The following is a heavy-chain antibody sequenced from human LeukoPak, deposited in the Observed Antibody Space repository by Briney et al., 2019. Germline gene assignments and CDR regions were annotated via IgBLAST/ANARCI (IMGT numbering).Heavy chain of an antibody. Sequence: PSETLSLTCTVSGGSISSYYWSWIRQPPGKGLEWIGYIYYSGSTNYNPSLKSRVTISVDTSKNQFSLKLSSVTAADTAVYYCERIQDHYASSGYHQHYLDYWGQGTLVTVSS. V-gene: IGHV4-59*08. D-gene: IGHD3-22*01. CDR1: GGSISSYY. CDR2: IYYSGST. J-gene: IGHJ4*02. CDR3: ERIQDHYASSGYHQHYLDY.